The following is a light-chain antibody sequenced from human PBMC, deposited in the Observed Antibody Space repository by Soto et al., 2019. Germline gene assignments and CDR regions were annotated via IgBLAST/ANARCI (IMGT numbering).Light chain of an antibody. CDR2: EVT. V-gene: IGLV2-14*01. CDR1: SSDVGAYNY. CDR3: SSKSDSSTLFV. Sequence: QSALTQPASVSGSPGQSITISCTGTSSDVGAYNYVSWYQHHPGKVPKLLIYEVTNRPSGVSDRFSGSKSGNTASLTISGLQAEDEADHYCSSKSDSSTLFVFGTGTKLTVL. J-gene: IGLJ1*01.